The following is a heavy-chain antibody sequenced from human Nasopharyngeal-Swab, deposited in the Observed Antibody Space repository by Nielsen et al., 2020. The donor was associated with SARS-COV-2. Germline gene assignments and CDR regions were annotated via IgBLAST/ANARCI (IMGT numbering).Heavy chain of an antibody. J-gene: IGHJ3*01. Sequence: SQTLSLTCAISGDRVSHDRAAWSWIRQSPSRGLEWLGRTWYRSKWNYDYATSLSGRLTVSPDTAKNQFSLPLNSVTPDDTAVYYCARIQQQLPGIVWGQGTMVIVSS. CDR2: TWYRSKWNY. V-gene: IGHV6-1*01. CDR1: GDRVSHDRAA. D-gene: IGHD6-13*01. CDR3: ARIQQQLPGIV.